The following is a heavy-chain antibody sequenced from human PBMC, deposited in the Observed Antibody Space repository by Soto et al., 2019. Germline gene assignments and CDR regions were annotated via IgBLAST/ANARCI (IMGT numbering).Heavy chain of an antibody. D-gene: IGHD3-22*01. CDR3: AKSPGMYYYDSSGYYHYDY. Sequence: GGSLRLSCVGSGFTFSSHWISWVRQAPGKGLEWVSAISGSGVSTYYADSVKGRFTISRDNSKNTLYLQMNSLRAEDTAVYYCAKSPGMYYYDSSGYYHYDYWGQGTLVTVSS. CDR2: ISGSGVST. CDR1: GFTFSSHW. V-gene: IGHV3-23*01. J-gene: IGHJ4*02.